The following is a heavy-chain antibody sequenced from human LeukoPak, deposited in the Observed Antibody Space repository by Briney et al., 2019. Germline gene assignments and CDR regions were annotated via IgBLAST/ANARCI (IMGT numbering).Heavy chain of an antibody. V-gene: IGHV4-39*01. CDR3: ARHLRNYYDDSDYKNYFDY. D-gene: IGHD3-22*01. Sequence: SETLSLTCTVSGGSISSNNYYWGWISQPPGKGLEWIGSIYYSGSTYDNPSLKSRVTMSVDTSKNQFSLKLSSVTAADTAVYHCARHLRNYYDDSDYKNYFDYWGQGTLVTVSS. J-gene: IGHJ4*02. CDR1: GGSISSNNYY. CDR2: IYYSGST.